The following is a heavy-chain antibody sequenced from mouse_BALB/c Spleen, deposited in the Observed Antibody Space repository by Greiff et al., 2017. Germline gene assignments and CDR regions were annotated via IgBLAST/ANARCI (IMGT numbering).Heavy chain of an antibody. CDR1: GYTFTDYE. CDR2: IDPETGGT. D-gene: IGHD2-14*01. J-gene: IGHJ3*01. V-gene: IGHV1-15*01. CDR3: TRAGYDGMD. Sequence: QVQLKQSGAELVRPGASVTLSCKASGYTFTDYEMHWVKQTPVHGLEWIGAIDPETGGTAYNQKFKGKATLTADKSSSTAYMELRSLTSEDSAVYYCTRAGYDGMDWGQGTLVTVSA.